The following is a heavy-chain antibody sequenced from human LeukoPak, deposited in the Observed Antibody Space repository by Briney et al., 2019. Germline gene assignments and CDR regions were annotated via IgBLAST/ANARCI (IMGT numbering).Heavy chain of an antibody. CDR3: ARGWESYSSSLDY. CDR2: VYYTGST. J-gene: IGHJ4*02. D-gene: IGHD6-13*01. Sequence: PSETLSLTCTVSGGYISSYNHYWGWIRQPPGKGLEWIGSVYYTGSTYYNPSLSSRVTVSVGTSKNQFSLKLSSVTAADTAVYYCARGWESYSSSLDYWGQGTLVTVSS. CDR1: GGYISSYNHY. V-gene: IGHV4-39*01.